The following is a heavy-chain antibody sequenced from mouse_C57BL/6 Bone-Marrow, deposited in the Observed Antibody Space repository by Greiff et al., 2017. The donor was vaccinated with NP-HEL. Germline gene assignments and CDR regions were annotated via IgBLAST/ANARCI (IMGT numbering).Heavy chain of an antibody. J-gene: IGHJ1*03. V-gene: IGHV1-74*01. CDR2: IHPSDSDT. Sequence: VQLQQSGAELVKPGASVKVSCKASGYTFTSYWMHWVKQRPGQGLEWIGRIHPSDSDTNYNQKFKGKATLTVDKSSSTAYMQLSSLTSEDSAVYYCAINGSSPYWYFDVWGTGTTVTVSS. D-gene: IGHD1-1*01. CDR1: GYTFTSYW. CDR3: AINGSSPYWYFDV.